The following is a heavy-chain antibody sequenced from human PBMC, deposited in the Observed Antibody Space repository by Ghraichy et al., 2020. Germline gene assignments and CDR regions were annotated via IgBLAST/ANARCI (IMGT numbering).Heavy chain of an antibody. V-gene: IGHV3-21*01. CDR3: ARDVTTVTKFDY. CDR2: ISSSSSYI. CDR1: GFTFSSYS. D-gene: IGHD4-17*01. Sequence: GGSLRRSCAASGFTFSSYSMNWVRQAPGKGLEWVSSISSSSSYIYYADSVKGRFTISRDNAKNSLYLQMNSLRAEDTAVYYCARDVTTVTKFDYWGQGTLVTVSS. J-gene: IGHJ4*02.